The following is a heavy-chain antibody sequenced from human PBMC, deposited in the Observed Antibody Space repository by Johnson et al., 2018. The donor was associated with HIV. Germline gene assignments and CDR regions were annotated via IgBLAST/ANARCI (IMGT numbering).Heavy chain of an antibody. J-gene: IGHJ3*02. V-gene: IGHV3-30*04. CDR2: ISYDGSNK. CDR1: GFTFSSYA. D-gene: IGHD2-2*01. CDR3: AGTSSRAFDI. Sequence: VQLVESGGGLVKPGGSLRLSCAASGFTFSSYAIHWVRQAPGKGLEWVAVISYDGSNKYYVDSVTGRFTISRDNSKNTLYLQMNSLRAEDTAVYYCAGTSSRAFDIWGQGTMVTVSS.